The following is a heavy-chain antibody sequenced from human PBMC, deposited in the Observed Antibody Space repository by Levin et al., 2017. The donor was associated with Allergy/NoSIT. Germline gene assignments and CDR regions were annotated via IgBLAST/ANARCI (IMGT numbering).Heavy chain of an antibody. D-gene: IGHD7-27*01. CDR2: ISSSNTYI. J-gene: IGHJ4*02. V-gene: IGHV3-21*01. CDR3: ARDLGDWGDY. Sequence: PGGSLRLSCAASGFTFSSFNMNWVRQAPGKGLEWVSSISSSNTYIYYADSVKGRFTISRDNAKNSLYLQMNSLRAEDTAVYYCARDLGDWGDYWGLGTLVTVSS. CDR1: GFTFSSFN.